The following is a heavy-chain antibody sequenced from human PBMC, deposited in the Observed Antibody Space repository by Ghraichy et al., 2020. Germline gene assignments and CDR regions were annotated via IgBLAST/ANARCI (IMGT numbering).Heavy chain of an antibody. CDR1: GGSFSSYA. CDR3: ARVWYSSAWPRDFYWYFDL. D-gene: IGHD6-19*01. Sequence: SVKVSCKASGGSFSSYAISWVRQAPGQGLEWMGGIIPIFGTANYAQKSQGRVTITADESTTTAYMELSSLRSEDTAVYYCARVWYSSAWPRDFYWYFDLWGHGTLVTVSS. CDR2: IIPIFGTA. J-gene: IGHJ2*01. V-gene: IGHV1-69*13.